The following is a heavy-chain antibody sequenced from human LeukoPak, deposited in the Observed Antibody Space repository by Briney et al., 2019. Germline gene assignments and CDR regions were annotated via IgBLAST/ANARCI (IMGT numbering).Heavy chain of an antibody. CDR3: ARRAGNPKKPMVRGVMRGPYFDY. D-gene: IGHD3-10*01. CDR2: ISSSGTTF. Sequence: SGGSLRLSCAASGFTFSDYYMSWIRQAPGKGLEWASYISSSGTTFSYAGSVKGRFTISRDNAKNSLYLQMNSLIAEDTAVYYCARRAGNPKKPMVRGVMRGPYFDYWGQGTLVTVSS. V-gene: IGHV3-11*04. CDR1: GFTFSDYY. J-gene: IGHJ4*02.